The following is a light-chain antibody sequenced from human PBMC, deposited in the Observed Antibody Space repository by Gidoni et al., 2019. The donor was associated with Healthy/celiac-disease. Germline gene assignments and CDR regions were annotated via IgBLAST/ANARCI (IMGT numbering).Light chain of an antibody. CDR2: AAS. CDR1: QSISSY. J-gene: IGKJ3*01. CDR3: QQGYSTPLT. V-gene: IGKV1-39*01. Sequence: DVQMTHSPSSLSASVGARVTITCRASQSISSYLNWYQQKPGKAPKLLIDAASSLQSGVPSRFSGSGAGTDFNLTISSLQPEDFATYYCQQGYSTPLTFGPGTKVEIK.